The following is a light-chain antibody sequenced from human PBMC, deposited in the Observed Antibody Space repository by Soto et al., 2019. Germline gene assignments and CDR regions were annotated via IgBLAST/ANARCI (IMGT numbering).Light chain of an antibody. CDR1: QTISGY. J-gene: IGKJ4*01. CDR2: AAS. V-gene: IGKV1-39*01. CDR3: QQSYTTPLT. Sequence: DLPMTPSPPSRSPSVGDRFTITCRASQTISGYLNWYQQKPGKAPELLIYAASYLGNGVPSRFSGSGSGTYFTLTISSLQPEDLATYYCQQSYTTPLTFGGGTKVDIK.